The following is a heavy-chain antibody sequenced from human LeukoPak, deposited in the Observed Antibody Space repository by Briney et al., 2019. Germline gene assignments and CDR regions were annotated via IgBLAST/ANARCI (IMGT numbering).Heavy chain of an antibody. J-gene: IGHJ3*02. CDR2: ISAYNGNT. D-gene: IGHD3-22*01. V-gene: IGHV1-18*01. CDR1: GYTFTSYG. CDR3: ARDYYYDSGRDAFDI. Sequence: GASVKVSCEASGYTFTSYGISWVRQAPGQGLEWMGWISAYNGNTNYAQILQGRVTLTTDTSTSTAYMELRSLRSGDTAVYYCARDYYYDSGRDAFDIWGQGTMVTVSS.